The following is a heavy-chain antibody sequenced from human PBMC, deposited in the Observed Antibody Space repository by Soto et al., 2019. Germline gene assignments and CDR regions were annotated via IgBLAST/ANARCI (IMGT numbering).Heavy chain of an antibody. V-gene: IGHV1-69*01. Sequence: QVQLVQSGAEVKKPGSSVKVSCKASGGTFSSYAISWVRQAPGQGLEWMGGIIPIFGTANYAQKFQGRVTITADESTSTAYMELSSLRSEDTAVYYCARGGKITMVRGPNYYYYGMAVWGQGTTVTVSS. CDR3: ARGGKITMVRGPNYYYYGMAV. J-gene: IGHJ6*02. D-gene: IGHD3-10*01. CDR2: IIPIFGTA. CDR1: GGTFSSYA.